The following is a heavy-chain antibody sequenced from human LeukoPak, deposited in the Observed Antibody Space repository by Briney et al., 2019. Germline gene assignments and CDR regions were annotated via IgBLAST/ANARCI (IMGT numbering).Heavy chain of an antibody. CDR1: GFTFSSYS. J-gene: IGHJ4*02. Sequence: AGGSLRLSCTASGFTFSSYSMSWVRQAPGKGLEWVSDISVSDGSTYYADSVKGRFTISRDNSKNTLFLQMDSLRAEDAALYYCAKLTDRSHWGQGTRVTVSS. D-gene: IGHD1-14*01. CDR3: AKLTDRSH. V-gene: IGHV3-23*01. CDR2: ISVSDGST.